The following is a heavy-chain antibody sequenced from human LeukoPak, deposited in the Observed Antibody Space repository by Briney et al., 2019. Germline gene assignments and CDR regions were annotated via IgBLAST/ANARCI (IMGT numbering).Heavy chain of an antibody. Sequence: PGGSLRLSCAASGFTFSSYAMSWVRQAPGKGLEWVSVIYSGGSTYYADSVRSRFTISRDNSKNTLYLQMNSLRAEDTAVYYCARDWGSSGWYGDNWYFDLWGRGTLVTVSS. CDR3: ARDWGSSGWYGDNWYFDL. D-gene: IGHD6-19*01. V-gene: IGHV3-53*01. J-gene: IGHJ2*01. CDR2: IYSGGST. CDR1: GFTFSSYA.